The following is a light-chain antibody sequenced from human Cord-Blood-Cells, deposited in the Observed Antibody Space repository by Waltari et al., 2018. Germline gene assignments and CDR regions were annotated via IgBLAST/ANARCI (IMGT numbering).Light chain of an antibody. CDR2: AAS. CDR1: QSISSY. Sequence: EIQMTQSPSSLSASVGDRVTITCRASQSISSYLNGYQQKPGKAPKPLIYAASSLQSGVPSRFSGSGSGTDFTLTTSSLQPEDFATYYCQQSYSTPYTFGQGTKLEIK. CDR3: QQSYSTPYT. J-gene: IGKJ2*01. V-gene: IGKV1-39*01.